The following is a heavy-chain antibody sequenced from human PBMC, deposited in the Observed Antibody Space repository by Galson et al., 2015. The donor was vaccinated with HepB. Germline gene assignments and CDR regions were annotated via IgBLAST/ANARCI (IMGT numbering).Heavy chain of an antibody. CDR3: ARVWSGLDAFDI. CDR2: IIPIFGTA. J-gene: IGHJ3*02. Sequence: SVKVSCKASGYTFTSYDINWVRQATGQGLEWMGGIIPIFGTANYAQKFQGRVTITADKSTSTAYMELSSLRSEDTAVYYCARVWSGLDAFDIWGQGTMVTVSS. V-gene: IGHV1-69*06. D-gene: IGHD3/OR15-3a*01. CDR1: GYTFTSYD.